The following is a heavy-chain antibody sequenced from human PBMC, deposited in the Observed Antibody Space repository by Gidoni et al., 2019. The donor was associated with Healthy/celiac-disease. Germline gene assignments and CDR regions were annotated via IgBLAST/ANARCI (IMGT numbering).Heavy chain of an antibody. Sequence: SCAASGFTFSSYAMSWVRQAPGKGLEWVSAISGSGGSTYYADSVKGRFTISRDNSKNTLYLQMNSLRAEDTAVYYCAKDPIIAAAGDDAFDIWGQGTMVTVSS. J-gene: IGHJ3*02. V-gene: IGHV3-23*01. CDR1: GFTFSSYA. D-gene: IGHD6-13*01. CDR2: ISGSGGST. CDR3: AKDPIIAAAGDDAFDI.